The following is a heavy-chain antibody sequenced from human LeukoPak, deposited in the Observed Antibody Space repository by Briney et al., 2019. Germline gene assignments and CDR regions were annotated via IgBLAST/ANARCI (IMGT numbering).Heavy chain of an antibody. CDR3: ARDGGYSYGYIPFDY. V-gene: IGHV1-2*02. CDR2: INPNSGGT. Sequence: ASVKVSCKASGYTFTGYYMHWVRQAPGQGLEWMGWINPNSGGTNYAQKFQDRVTMTRDTSISTAYMELSRLRSDDTAVYYCARDGGYSYGYIPFDYWGQGTLVTVSS. J-gene: IGHJ4*02. D-gene: IGHD5-18*01. CDR1: GYTFTGYY.